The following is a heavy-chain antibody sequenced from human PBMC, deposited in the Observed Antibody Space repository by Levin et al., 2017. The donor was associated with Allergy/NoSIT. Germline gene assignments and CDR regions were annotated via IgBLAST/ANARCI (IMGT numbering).Heavy chain of an antibody. CDR1: GFMFGDYA. J-gene: IGHJ4*02. V-gene: IGHV3-49*03. CDR2: SRSKAYGGTT. D-gene: IGHD5-12*01. CDR3: TSGYDSSGYFDY. Sequence: SCTASGFMFGDYAMSWFRQAPGKGPEWVGFSRSKAYGGTTEYAASVKGRFTISRDDSKSIAYLQMNSLKTEDTAVYYCTSGYDSSGYFDYWGQGTLVTVSS.